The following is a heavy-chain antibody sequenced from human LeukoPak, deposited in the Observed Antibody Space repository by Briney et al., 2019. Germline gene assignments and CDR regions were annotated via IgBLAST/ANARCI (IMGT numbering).Heavy chain of an antibody. Sequence: PGGSLRLSCAASGFTFSNAWMNWVRQAPGKGLEWVANINNDGSERYYVDSVRGRYTISGDNTKNSLFLQMSSLRAEDTAVYYCATDRGWRTSGYYLYYFEYWGQGTLVTFSS. V-gene: IGHV3-7*01. CDR1: GFTFSNAW. D-gene: IGHD3-3*01. CDR2: INNDGSER. CDR3: ATDRGWRTSGYYLYYFEY. J-gene: IGHJ4*02.